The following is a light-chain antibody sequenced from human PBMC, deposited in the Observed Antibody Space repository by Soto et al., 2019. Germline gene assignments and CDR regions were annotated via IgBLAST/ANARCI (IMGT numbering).Light chain of an antibody. J-gene: IGLJ1*01. CDR2: EVS. CDR1: SNDVGGYNY. Sequence: QSALTQPPCASGSPGQSVAVSCTGTSNDVGGYNYVSWYQQHPGKAPKLIVYEVSKRPSDIPDRFSGSKSGNTASLAVSGLQAEDEADYYCSSYAATNNYVFGTGTKVTVL. V-gene: IGLV2-8*01. CDR3: SSYAATNNYV.